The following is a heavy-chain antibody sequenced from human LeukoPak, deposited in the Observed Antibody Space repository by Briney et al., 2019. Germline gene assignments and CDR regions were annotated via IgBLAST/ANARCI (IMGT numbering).Heavy chain of an antibody. CDR3: ARPFRRGYSYGFAY. Sequence: SETLSLTCTVSGGSISSSSYYWGWVRQPPGTGLEWIGSIYYSGSTYYNPSLKSRVTISVDTSKNQFSLKLSSVTAADTAVYYCARPFRRGYSYGFAYWGQGTLVTVSS. CDR2: IYYSGST. D-gene: IGHD5-18*01. V-gene: IGHV4-39*01. CDR1: GGSISSSSYY. J-gene: IGHJ4*02.